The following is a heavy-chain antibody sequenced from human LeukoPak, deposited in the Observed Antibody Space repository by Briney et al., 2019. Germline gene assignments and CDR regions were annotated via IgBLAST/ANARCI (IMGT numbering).Heavy chain of an antibody. CDR1: GGTFSSYA. CDR2: IIPIFGTA. CDR3: ASYVCRYCSSTSLSLLWFGESFDY. D-gene: IGHD2-2*01. Sequence: GASVKVSCKASGGTFSSYAISWVRQAPGQGLEWMGRIIPIFGTANYAQKFQGRVTITADESTSTAYMELSSLRSEDTAVYYCASYVCRYCSSTSLSLLWFGESFDYWGQGTLVTVSS. V-gene: IGHV1-69*13. J-gene: IGHJ4*02.